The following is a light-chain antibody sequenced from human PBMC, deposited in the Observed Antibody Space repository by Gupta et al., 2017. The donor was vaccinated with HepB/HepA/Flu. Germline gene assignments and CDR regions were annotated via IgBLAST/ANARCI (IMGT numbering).Light chain of an antibody. CDR2: DAT. J-gene: IGKJ2*01. CDR3: QRDETLPST. CDR1: QEINYY. V-gene: IGKV1-33*01. Sequence: DIQMTQSPSSLSASVGDRVTITCQASQEINYYLIWYQHKPGKAPKLLIYDATKAETRVASRFTGSGSGTDFTLTIRSLQPEDIATYYCQRDETLPSTFGQGTKVEMK.